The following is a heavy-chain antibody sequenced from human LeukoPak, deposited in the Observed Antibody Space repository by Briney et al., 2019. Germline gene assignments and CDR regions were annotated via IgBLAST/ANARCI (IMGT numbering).Heavy chain of an antibody. V-gene: IGHV4-34*01. Sequence: PSETLSLTCAVYGGSFSGYYWSWIRRPPGKGLEWIGEINHSGSTNYNPSLKSRVTISVDTSKNQFSLKLSSVTAADTAVYYCARGLRYYGSGSYYDYWGQGTLVTVSS. J-gene: IGHJ4*02. CDR2: INHSGST. D-gene: IGHD3-10*01. CDR3: ARGLRYYGSGSYYDY. CDR1: GGSFSGYY.